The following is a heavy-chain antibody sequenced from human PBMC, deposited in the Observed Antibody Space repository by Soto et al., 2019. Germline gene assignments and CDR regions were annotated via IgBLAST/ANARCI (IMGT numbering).Heavy chain of an antibody. CDR1: GGSIGSRDYY. CDR2: IYYNGNT. J-gene: IGHJ6*02. CDR3: ARDKGGAALKGSGMDV. D-gene: IGHD3-10*01. Sequence: QVQVQESGPGLVKPSQTLSLKCSVSGGSIGSRDYYWSWIRQHPEKGLEWIGSIYYNGNTDYNPSLRDRPTMSLDTSMNEFSLKLTSVPAADTAVYYCARDKGGAALKGSGMDVWGQGTTVTVS. V-gene: IGHV4-31*02.